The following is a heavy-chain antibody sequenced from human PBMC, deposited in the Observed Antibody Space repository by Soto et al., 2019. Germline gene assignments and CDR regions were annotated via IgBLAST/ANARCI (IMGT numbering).Heavy chain of an antibody. CDR3: AKMVTWVTSGYYRGGFGC. V-gene: IGHV3-9*01. J-gene: IGHJ4*02. Sequence: EMPLVESGGGLVQPGRSLTISCAASGFTFEDYAMHWVRQAPGKGLEWVSGISWNSGKIIYADSVKGRFTISRDNAKKAPDLQMIGLRPEATAVYCGAKMVTWVTSGYYRGGFGCWGQGALVTVSS. D-gene: IGHD3-3*01. CDR2: ISWNSGKI. CDR1: GFTFEDYA.